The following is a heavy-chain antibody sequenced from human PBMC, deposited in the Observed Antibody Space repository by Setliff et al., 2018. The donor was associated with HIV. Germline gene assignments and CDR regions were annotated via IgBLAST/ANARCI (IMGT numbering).Heavy chain of an antibody. V-gene: IGHV4-4*08. CDR3: ARVRSYGSAYDAFDV. CDR1: GGSIGGYY. CDR2: IYSGGST. Sequence: SETLSLTCTVSGGSIGGYYWSWIRQPPGTGLEWLGCIYSGGSTNYNPSLESRVTIYLDPSKSQFSLRLTSVTAADTAVYYCARVRSYGSAYDAFDVWGPGTMVTVSS. D-gene: IGHD3-10*01. J-gene: IGHJ3*01.